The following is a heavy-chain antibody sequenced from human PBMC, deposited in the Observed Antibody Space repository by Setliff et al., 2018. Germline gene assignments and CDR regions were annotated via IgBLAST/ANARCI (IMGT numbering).Heavy chain of an antibody. CDR1: GYTFRQSI. D-gene: IGHD3-3*01. CDR3: MRLVRFCSRTVCQRTSGDEA. CDR2: TGVYSGNT. Sequence: GASVKVSCKASGYTFRQSIVSWVRQAPGQGLEWLGWTGVYSGNTYSAQRFQGRVSLTTDESTNTAYLELRGLRSDDTAVYYCMRLVRFCSRTVCQRTSGDEAWGQGTLVTVSS. J-gene: IGHJ5*02. V-gene: IGHV1-18*01.